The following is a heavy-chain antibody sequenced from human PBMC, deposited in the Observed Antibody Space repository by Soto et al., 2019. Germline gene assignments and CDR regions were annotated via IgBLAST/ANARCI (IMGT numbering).Heavy chain of an antibody. CDR1: GGSISSYY. Sequence: QVQLQESGPGLVKPSETLSLTCTVSGGSISSYYWSWIRQPPGKGLEWIGYIYYSGSTNYNPSLKSLVTLTVDTSTNQFSLKLSSVTAADTAVDYCARVKGHGWVGECVFDYWGQGTLVTVSS. CDR2: IYYSGST. J-gene: IGHJ4*02. CDR3: ARVKGHGWVGECVFDY. D-gene: IGHD3-10*01. V-gene: IGHV4-59*01.